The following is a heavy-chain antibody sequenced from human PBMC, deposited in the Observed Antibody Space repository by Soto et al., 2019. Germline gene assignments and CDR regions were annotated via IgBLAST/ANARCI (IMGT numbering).Heavy chain of an antibody. V-gene: IGHV1-2*02. J-gene: IGHJ5*02. CDR2: INPNSGGT. CDR1: GYTFTCYY. CDR3: ARVRRGIADPTRRNWFDP. D-gene: IGHD6-13*01. Sequence: ASVKVSCKASGYTFTCYYMHWVRQAPGQGLEWMGWINPNSGGTNYAQKFQGIVTMTRDTSISTAYMELSRLRSDDTAVYYCARVRRGIADPTRRNWFDPWGQGTLVTVSS.